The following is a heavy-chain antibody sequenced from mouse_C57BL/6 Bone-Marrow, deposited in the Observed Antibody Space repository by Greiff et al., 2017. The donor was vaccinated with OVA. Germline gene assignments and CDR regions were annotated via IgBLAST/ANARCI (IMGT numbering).Heavy chain of an antibody. CDR3: ARRWSAYFDY. V-gene: IGHV1-50*01. CDR2: IDPSDSYT. Sequence: VQLQQPGAELVKPGASVKLSCKASGYTFTSYWMQWVKQRPGQGLEWIGEIDPSDSYTNYNQKFKGKATLTVDTSSSTAYMQLSSLTSEDSAVYYCARRWSAYFDYWGQGTTLTVSS. CDR1: GYTFTSYW. J-gene: IGHJ2*01. D-gene: IGHD1-1*02.